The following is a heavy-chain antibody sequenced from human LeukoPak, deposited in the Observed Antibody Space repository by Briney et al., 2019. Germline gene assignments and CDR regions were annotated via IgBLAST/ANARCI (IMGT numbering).Heavy chain of an antibody. Sequence: PGGSLRLSCAASGFTFSSYAMHWVRQAPGKGLEWVAVISYDGSNKYYADSVKGRFTISRDNSKNTLYLQMNSLRAEDTAVYYCAKALSSGYHYYYGMDVWGQGTTVTVSS. CDR3: AKALSSGYHYYYGMDV. J-gene: IGHJ6*02. CDR2: ISYDGSNK. CDR1: GFTFSSYA. D-gene: IGHD3-22*01. V-gene: IGHV3-30-3*01.